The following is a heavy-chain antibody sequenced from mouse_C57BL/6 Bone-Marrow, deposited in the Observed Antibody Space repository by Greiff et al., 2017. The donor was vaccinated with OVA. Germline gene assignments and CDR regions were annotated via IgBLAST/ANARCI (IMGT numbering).Heavy chain of an antibody. CDR3: ARCDYDGGYAMDY. J-gene: IGHJ4*01. CDR2: INPNNGGA. V-gene: IGHV1-18*01. CDR1: GYTFTDYN. Sequence: EVKLVESGPELVKPGASVKIPCKASGYTFTDYNMDWVKQSHGKSLEWIGDINPNNGGAIYNQKFKGKATLTVDKSSSTAYMELRSLTSEDTAVYYCARCDYDGGYAMDYWGQGTSVTVSS. D-gene: IGHD2-4*01.